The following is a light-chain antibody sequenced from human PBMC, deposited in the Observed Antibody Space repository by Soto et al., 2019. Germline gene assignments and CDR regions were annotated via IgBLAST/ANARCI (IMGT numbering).Light chain of an antibody. CDR3: QQYNSYSWT. CDR2: DAS. V-gene: IGKV1-5*01. CDR1: QTISSW. Sequence: DIQMTQSPSTLSGSVGDRVTITFRASQTISSWLAWYQQKPGKAPKVLIYDASTLESGVPSRFSGRGSGTEFTLTISSLQPDDFAIYYCQQYNSYSWTFGQGTKVDIK. J-gene: IGKJ1*01.